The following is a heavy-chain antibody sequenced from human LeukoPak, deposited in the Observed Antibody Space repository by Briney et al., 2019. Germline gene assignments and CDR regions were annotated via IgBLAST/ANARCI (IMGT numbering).Heavy chain of an antibody. CDR1: GGTFSSYA. Sequence: ASVKVSCKASGGTFSSYAISWVRQAPGQGLEWMGGIIPIFGTANYAQKFQGRVTITTDEATSTAYMELSSLRSEDTAVYYCARSGHSSSWYYFDYWGQGTLVTVSS. J-gene: IGHJ4*02. V-gene: IGHV1-69*05. D-gene: IGHD6-13*01. CDR2: IIPIFGTA. CDR3: ARSGHSSSWYYFDY.